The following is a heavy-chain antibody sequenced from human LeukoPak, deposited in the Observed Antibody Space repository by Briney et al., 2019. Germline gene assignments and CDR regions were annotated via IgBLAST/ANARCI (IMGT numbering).Heavy chain of an antibody. V-gene: IGHV3-7*03. Sequence: GGSLRLSCTASGFPFYSYWMTWVRQTPGKGLEWVANIRHDGSTKYYVDSVKGRFTISRDNAMNSLYLQMDSLRVEDTAIYYCARSVPYGTTWYGRSDCWGQGTQVTVSS. D-gene: IGHD6-13*01. CDR3: ARSVPYGTTWYGRSDC. J-gene: IGHJ4*02. CDR1: GFPFYSYW. CDR2: IRHDGSTK.